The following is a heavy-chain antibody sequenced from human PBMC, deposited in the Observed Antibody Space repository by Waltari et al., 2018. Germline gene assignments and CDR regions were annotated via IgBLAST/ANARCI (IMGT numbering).Heavy chain of an antibody. Sequence: EVQLVESGGGLAQPGGSLRLPWLASGFNFGNYAIGWARPAPGKGLEWVSAIDKTGYVRYYGDFVKGRFTISRDNSWNTLYLQMDSLRAEDTAIYHCTKRYCDPDRCYGLDFWGQGVLVTVSS. CDR1: GFNFGNYA. V-gene: IGHV3-23*05. CDR3: TKRYCDPDRCYGLDF. J-gene: IGHJ4*02. D-gene: IGHD2-15*01. CDR2: IDKTGYVR.